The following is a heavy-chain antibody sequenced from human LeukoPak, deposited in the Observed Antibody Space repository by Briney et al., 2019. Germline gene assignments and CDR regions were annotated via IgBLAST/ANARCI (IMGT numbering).Heavy chain of an antibody. D-gene: IGHD3-22*01. V-gene: IGHV3-23*01. CDR1: GFTFSSYA. J-gene: IGHJ4*02. CDR3: AKGDSSGDGYYFDY. CDR2: ISGSGGST. Sequence: AGGSLRLSCAASGFTFSSYAMSWVRQAPGKGLVWVSAISGSGGSTYYADSVKGRFTISRDNTKNTLYLQMNSLRAEDTAVYYCAKGDSSGDGYYFDYWGQGTLVTVSS.